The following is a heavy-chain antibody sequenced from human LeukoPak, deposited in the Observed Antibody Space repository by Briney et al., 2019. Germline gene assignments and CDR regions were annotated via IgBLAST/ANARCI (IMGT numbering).Heavy chain of an antibody. V-gene: IGHV4-59*01. CDR3: AAPSITGTTDPYYYYGMDV. CDR2: IYYSGST. Sequence: PSETLSLTCTVSGGSISSYYWSWIRQPPGKGLEWIGYIYYSGSTNYNPSLKSRVTISVDTSKNQFSLKLNSVTAADTAVYYCAAPSITGTTDPYYYYGMDVWGQGTTVTVSS. CDR1: GGSISSYY. J-gene: IGHJ6*02. D-gene: IGHD1-7*01.